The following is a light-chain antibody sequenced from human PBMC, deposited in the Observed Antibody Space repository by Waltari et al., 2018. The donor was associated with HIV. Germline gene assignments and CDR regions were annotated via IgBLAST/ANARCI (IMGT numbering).Light chain of an antibody. CDR2: QDS. CDR1: KLGDKY. V-gene: IGLV3-1*01. Sequence: SYELTPPPSVSVSPGQTASIPCSGDKLGDKYAYWYQQKPGQSPVLVIYQDSKRPSGIPERFSGSNSGNTATLTISGTQAMDEADYYCQAWDSSTYVVFGGGTKLTVL. CDR3: QAWDSSTYVV. J-gene: IGLJ2*01.